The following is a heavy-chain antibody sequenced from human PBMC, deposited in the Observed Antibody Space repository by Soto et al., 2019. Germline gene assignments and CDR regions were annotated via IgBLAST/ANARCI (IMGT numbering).Heavy chain of an antibody. J-gene: IGHJ4*02. V-gene: IGHV1-69*06. CDR2: IIPIFGTA. D-gene: IGHD2-15*01. Sequence: QVQLVQSGAEVKKPGSSVKVSCKASGGTFSSYAISWVRQAPGQGLEWMGGIIPIFGTANYAQKFQGRVTITADKSTSTAYMELSILRSEDTAVYYCAREGVLVVDATWAYFVYWGQGTLVTVSS. CDR1: GGTFSSYA. CDR3: AREGVLVVDATWAYFVY.